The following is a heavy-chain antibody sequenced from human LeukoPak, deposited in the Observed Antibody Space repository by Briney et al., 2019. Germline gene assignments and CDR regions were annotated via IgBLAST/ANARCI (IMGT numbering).Heavy chain of an antibody. Sequence: ASVKVSCKASGGTFSSYAISWVRQAPGQGLEWMGWISAYNGNTDYVQKFQGRVTMTTDTSTSTAYMELRSLRSDDTAVYFCARGGPLGPTMARDAFDIWGRGTMVTVSS. J-gene: IGHJ3*02. CDR2: ISAYNGNT. CDR1: GGTFSSYA. V-gene: IGHV1-18*01. CDR3: ARGGPLGPTMARDAFDI. D-gene: IGHD1-26*01.